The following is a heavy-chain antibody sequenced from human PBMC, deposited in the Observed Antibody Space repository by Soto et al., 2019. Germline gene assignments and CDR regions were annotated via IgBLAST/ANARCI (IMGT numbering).Heavy chain of an antibody. J-gene: IGHJ4*02. Sequence: PGGSLRLSCAASVFTVTSRYMNWVRQAPGKGLEWVSGIYGSGDSTFYADSVKGRFTISRDNSGNTLYLQMNSLRVEDTAVYYCAKDARPDGYWDFDYWGQGTLVTVSS. V-gene: IGHV3-23*01. CDR1: VFTVTSRY. D-gene: IGHD5-12*01. CDR3: AKDARPDGYWDFDY. CDR2: IYGSGDST.